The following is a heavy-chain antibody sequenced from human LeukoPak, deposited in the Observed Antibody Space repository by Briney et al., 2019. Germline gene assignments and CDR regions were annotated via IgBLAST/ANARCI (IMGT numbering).Heavy chain of an antibody. V-gene: IGHV1-2*02. CDR3: ARDFIFNSSWYVDY. J-gene: IGHJ4*02. D-gene: IGHD6-13*01. CDR1: GYTFTAYS. Sequence: GASVKVSCKASGYTFTAYSIHWVRQAPGQGLEWLGWINPNSGGTDYAQKFQGRVTMTRDTSIRTAYMELSRLRSDDTAVYYCARDFIFNSSWYVDYWGQGTLVTVSS. CDR2: INPNSGGT.